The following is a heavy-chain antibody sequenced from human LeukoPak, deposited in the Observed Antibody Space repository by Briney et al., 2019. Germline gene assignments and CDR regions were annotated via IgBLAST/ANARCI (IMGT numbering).Heavy chain of an antibody. D-gene: IGHD3-22*01. V-gene: IGHV3-23*01. CDR3: AKDRGYYYDSSGYYYFDY. J-gene: IGHJ4*02. CDR1: GFTFNSYA. CDR2: ISGGGGST. Sequence: GSLRLSCAASGFTFNSYAMSWARQAPGKGLEWVSAISGGGGSTYHADSVKGRFTISRDNSKNTLYLQMNSLRAEDTAVYYCAKDRGYYYDSSGYYYFDYWGQGTLVTVSS.